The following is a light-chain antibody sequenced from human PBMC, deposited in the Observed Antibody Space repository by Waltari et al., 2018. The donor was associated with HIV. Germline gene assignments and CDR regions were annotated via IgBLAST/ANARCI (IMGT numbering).Light chain of an antibody. V-gene: IGLV2-8*01. CDR2: EVS. Sequence: QSALTQPPSASGSPGQSVTIPCTGTSSDVGGYNYVSWYQQHPGKAPKLMIYEVSKRPSGVPDRFSGSGSGNTASLTVSGLQAEDEADYYCSSYTGSDNLVFGGGTKLTVL. J-gene: IGLJ2*01. CDR3: SSYTGSDNLV. CDR1: SSDVGGYNY.